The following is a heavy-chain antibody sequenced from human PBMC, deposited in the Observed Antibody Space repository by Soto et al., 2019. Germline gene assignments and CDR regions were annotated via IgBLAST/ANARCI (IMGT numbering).Heavy chain of an antibody. CDR2: IINSGDTT. J-gene: IGHJ4*02. CDR1: GFDFSTYA. D-gene: IGHD4-17*01. Sequence: GGSLRLSCAASGFDFSTYAMSWVRQAPGKGLEWVSCIINSGDTTYYADSVKGRFTVSRDNSRNTLYLHMNILRADDTAMYYCAKDWPGTSSVTSDYWGQGTLVTVSS. V-gene: IGHV3-23*01. CDR3: AKDWPGTSSVTSDY.